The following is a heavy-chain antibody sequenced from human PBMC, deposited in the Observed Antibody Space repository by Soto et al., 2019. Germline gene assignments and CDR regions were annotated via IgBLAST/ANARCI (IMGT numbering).Heavy chain of an antibody. J-gene: IGHJ4*02. CDR1: GGTFSSYA. V-gene: IGHV1-69*12. D-gene: IGHD2-21*02. CDR2: IIPIVGTA. CDR3: ARGVSAYCGGDCLPRDY. Sequence: QVQLVQSGAEVKKPGSSVKVSCKASGGTFSSYAISWVRQAPGQGLEWMGGIIPIVGTANYAQKFQGRVTITADESTSTGYMGRRSLSSEDTAVYYCARGVSAYCGGDCLPRDYWGQGTLVTVSS.